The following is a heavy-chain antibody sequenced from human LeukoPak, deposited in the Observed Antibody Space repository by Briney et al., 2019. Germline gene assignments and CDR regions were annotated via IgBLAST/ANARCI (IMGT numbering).Heavy chain of an antibody. CDR3: ASDFARAAAVPLSYFDY. CDR1: GYTFTSYG. D-gene: IGHD6-13*01. V-gene: IGHV1-18*01. Sequence: ASVKVSCKASGYTFTSYGLSWVRQAPAHGLEGMGWISAYNGNTNYAQKLQGSVTMTTDTSTSTAYMELRSPRSDDTAVYDDASDFARAAAVPLSYFDYWGQGTLVTVSS. J-gene: IGHJ4*02. CDR2: ISAYNGNT.